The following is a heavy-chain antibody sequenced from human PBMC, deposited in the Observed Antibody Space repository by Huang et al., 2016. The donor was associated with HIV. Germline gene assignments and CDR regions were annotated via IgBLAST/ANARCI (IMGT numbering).Heavy chain of an antibody. V-gene: IGHV4-34*02. CDR2: INHAGVT. Sequence: QVQLEQWGAGLLKPSETLSLTCAVYGGSFSGYFWNWIRQSPGKGLEWSGQINHAGVTDYNPSLKSRATISVDTSKNQFSLKLTSVTAADTAIYYCAREIMISFGGPFDSWGHGNLVTVSS. CDR3: AREIMISFGGPFDS. D-gene: IGHD3-16*01. J-gene: IGHJ5*01. CDR1: GGSFSGYF.